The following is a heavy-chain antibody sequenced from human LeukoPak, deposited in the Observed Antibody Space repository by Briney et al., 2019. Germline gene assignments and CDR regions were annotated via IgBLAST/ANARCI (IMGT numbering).Heavy chain of an antibody. CDR3: ARDLGYCSSSSCRYFDY. CDR1: GGSISSGGYY. V-gene: IGHV4-31*03. CDR2: IYYGGST. J-gene: IGHJ4*02. D-gene: IGHD2-2*01. Sequence: KASETLSLTCTVSGGSISSGGYYWSWIRQHPGKGLEWIGYIYYGGSTYYNPSLKNRVSISVDTSENQFSLKLSSVTAADTAVYYCARDLGYCSSSSCRYFDYWGQGTPVTVSS.